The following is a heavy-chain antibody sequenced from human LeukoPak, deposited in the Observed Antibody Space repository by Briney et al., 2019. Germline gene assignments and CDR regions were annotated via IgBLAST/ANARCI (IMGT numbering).Heavy chain of an antibody. Sequence: AETLSLTCTASGGSISSYYWSWIRQPPGKGLEWIGYIYYSGSTKYNPSLKSRVTISVDTSKNQFSLKLSSVTAADTAVYYCARDGTTGDGFDIWGQGTMVTVSS. J-gene: IGHJ3*02. V-gene: IGHV4-59*01. CDR3: ARDGTTGDGFDI. D-gene: IGHD4-11*01. CDR1: GGSISSYY. CDR2: IYYSGST.